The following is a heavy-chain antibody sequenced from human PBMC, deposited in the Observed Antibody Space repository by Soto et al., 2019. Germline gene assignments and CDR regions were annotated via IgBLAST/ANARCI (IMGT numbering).Heavy chain of an antibody. J-gene: IGHJ6*02. D-gene: IGHD3-10*01. Sequence: QVQLQESGPGLVKPSQTLSLTCTVSGGSISSAEDYWSWIRQPPGKGLEWIGYISYSGSTYYNPSRKSRVTISGDTSKNQFSLKLSSVTAADTAVYYCARSRITDMDVWGQGTTVTVSS. CDR3: ARSRITDMDV. V-gene: IGHV4-30-4*01. CDR1: GGSISSAEDY. CDR2: ISYSGST.